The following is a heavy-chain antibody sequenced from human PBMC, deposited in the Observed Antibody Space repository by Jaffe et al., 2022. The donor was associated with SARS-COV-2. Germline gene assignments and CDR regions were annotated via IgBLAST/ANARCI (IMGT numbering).Heavy chain of an antibody. V-gene: IGHV1-3*01. J-gene: IGHJ4*02. CDR2: INAGNGNT. Sequence: QVQLVQSGAEVKKPGASVKVSCKASGYTFTSYAMHWVRQAPGQRLEWMGWINAGNGNTKYSQKFQGRVTITRDTSASTAYMELSSLRSEDTAVYYCARDRDYGDSYLFDYWGQGTLVTVSS. D-gene: IGHD4-17*01. CDR3: ARDRDYGDSYLFDY. CDR1: GYTFTSYA.